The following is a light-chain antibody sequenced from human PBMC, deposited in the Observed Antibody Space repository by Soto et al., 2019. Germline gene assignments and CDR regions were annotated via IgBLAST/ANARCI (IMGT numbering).Light chain of an antibody. V-gene: IGLV1-44*01. CDR2: DTT. CDR1: GSNIGSNT. CDR3: QSFDSSRIGLL. J-gene: IGLJ2*01. Sequence: QSVLTQPPSVSGTPGQRVTLSCSGSGSNIGSNTVSWYQQLPGTAPKLLIFDTTNRPSGVPDRFSGSRSGTSASLAITGLQAEDEADYYCQSFDSSRIGLLFGGGTKVTVL.